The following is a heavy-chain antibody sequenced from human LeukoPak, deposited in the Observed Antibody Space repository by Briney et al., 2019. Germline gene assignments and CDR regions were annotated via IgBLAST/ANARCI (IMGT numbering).Heavy chain of an antibody. CDR1: GGSISSYY. J-gene: IGHJ4*02. CDR3: ARVSSPFSLYYYGSGSFDY. D-gene: IGHD3-10*01. Sequence: PSETLSLTCTVSGGSISSYYWSWIRQPPGKGLEWIGYIYYSGSTNCNPSLKSRVTISVDTSKNQFSLKLSSVTAADTAVYYCARVSSPFSLYYYGSGSFDYWGQGTLVTVSS. V-gene: IGHV4-59*01. CDR2: IYYSGST.